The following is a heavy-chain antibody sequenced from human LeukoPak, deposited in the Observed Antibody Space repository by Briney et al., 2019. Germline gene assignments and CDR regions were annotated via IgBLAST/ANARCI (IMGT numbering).Heavy chain of an antibody. Sequence: SETLSLTCTVSGGSISSGGYYWSWIRQPPGKGLEWIGYIYYSGNTNYNPSLKSRVTLSVDTSKNRFSLKLSSVTAADTAVYYCASGYSSGWFYFDYWGQGTLVTVSS. J-gene: IGHJ4*02. D-gene: IGHD6-19*01. CDR2: IYYSGNT. CDR1: GGSISSGGYY. CDR3: ASGYSSGWFYFDY. V-gene: IGHV4-61*03.